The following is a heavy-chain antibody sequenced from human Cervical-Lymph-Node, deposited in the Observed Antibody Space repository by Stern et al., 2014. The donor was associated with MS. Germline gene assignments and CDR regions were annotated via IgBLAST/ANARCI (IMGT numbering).Heavy chain of an antibody. Sequence: VQLVESGPEVKKPGASVKVACKASGYTFSRHGICWVRQAPGICWVRQAPGQGLEWIGYISAYSGNTNYAQSLQGRVTMTTDTSTSTAYMELRGLRSDDTAVYYCALAGDYDILTGGRDFWGQGTLVTVSS. CDR3: ALAGDYDILTGGRDF. CDR1: GYTFSRHG. J-gene: IGHJ4*02. CDR2: ISAYSGNT. V-gene: IGHV1-18*01. D-gene: IGHD3-9*01.